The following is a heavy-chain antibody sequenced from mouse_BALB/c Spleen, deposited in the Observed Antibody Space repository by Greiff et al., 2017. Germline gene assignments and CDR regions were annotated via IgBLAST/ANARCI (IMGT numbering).Heavy chain of an antibody. V-gene: IGHV5-12-2*01. D-gene: IGHD2-14*01. CDR2: ISNGGGST. Sequence: EVKVVESGGGLVQPGGSLKLSCAASGFTFSSYTMSWVRQTPEKRLEWVAYISNGGGSTYYPDTVKGRFTISRDNAKNTLYLQMSSLKSEDTAMYYCASRYRSFAYWGQGTLVTVSA. CDR3: ASRYRSFAY. CDR1: GFTFSSYT. J-gene: IGHJ3*01.